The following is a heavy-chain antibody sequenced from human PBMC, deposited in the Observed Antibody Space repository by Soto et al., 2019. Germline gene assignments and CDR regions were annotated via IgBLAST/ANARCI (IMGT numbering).Heavy chain of an antibody. D-gene: IGHD5-18*01. CDR1: GGTFSSYA. CDR3: ARENTAMVRHFDY. J-gene: IGHJ4*02. Sequence: QVQLVQSGAEVKKPGSSVKVSCKASGGTFSSYAISWVRQSPGQGLEWMGGIIPIFGTANYAQKFQGRVPITADESTSTAYMELSSLRSEDPAVYYCARENTAMVRHFDYWGQGTLVTVSS. CDR2: IIPIFGTA. V-gene: IGHV1-69*12.